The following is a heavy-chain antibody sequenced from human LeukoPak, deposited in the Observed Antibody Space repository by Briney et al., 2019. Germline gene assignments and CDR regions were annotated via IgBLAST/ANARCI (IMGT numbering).Heavy chain of an antibody. CDR2: ISAYNGNA. J-gene: IGHJ5*02. Sequence: ASVKVSCKTSGYTFTNYGISWVRQAPGQGLEWMGWISAYNGNANYAQKVQGRVTMTTDTSTSTAYMELRSLRSDDTAVYYCARIELYCSGGTCYSPRPDNWFDPWGQGTLVTVSS. CDR3: ARIELYCSGGTCYSPRPDNWFDP. CDR1: GYTFTNYG. V-gene: IGHV1-18*01. D-gene: IGHD2-15*01.